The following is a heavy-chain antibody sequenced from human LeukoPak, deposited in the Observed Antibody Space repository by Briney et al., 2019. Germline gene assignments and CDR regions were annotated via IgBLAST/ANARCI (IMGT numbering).Heavy chain of an antibody. CDR1: GISSSSHG. CDR2: IWYDGSNI. V-gene: IGHV3-33*01. J-gene: IGHJ4*02. CDR3: ARARNDYDSNGFSVLEY. D-gene: IGHD3-22*01. Sequence: GGSLRLSCAASGISSSSHGMHWVRQAPGKGLEWVAVIWYDGSNIYYADSVKGRFTISRDNSKNTLYLQMNSLRAEDTALYYCARARNDYDSNGFSVLEYWGQGTLVTVSS.